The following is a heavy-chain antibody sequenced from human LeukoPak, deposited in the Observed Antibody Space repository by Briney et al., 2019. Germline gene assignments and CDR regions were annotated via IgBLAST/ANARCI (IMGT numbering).Heavy chain of an antibody. CDR3: ARSLMYYDFLTGYSPQNFDY. V-gene: IGHV4-61*01. D-gene: IGHD3-9*01. CDR2: IHYSGST. Sequence: ASETLSLTCTVSGGSISSGSYYWSWIRQPPGKGLEWIGYIHYSGSTSYNPSLKSRVTISVDPSKNLFSLRLNSVTAADTAVYYCARSLMYYDFLTGYSPQNFDYWGQGTLVTVSS. J-gene: IGHJ4*02. CDR1: GGSISSGSYY.